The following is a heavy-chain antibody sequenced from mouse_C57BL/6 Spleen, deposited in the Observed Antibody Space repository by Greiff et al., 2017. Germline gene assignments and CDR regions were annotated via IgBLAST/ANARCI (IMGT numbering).Heavy chain of an antibody. J-gene: IGHJ4*01. CDR3: ARGRYPHYYAMDY. D-gene: IGHD5-1-1*01. CDR2: IDPSDSYT. Sequence: QVQLQQPGAELVRPGTSVKLSCKASGYTFTSYWMHWVKQRPGQGLEWIGVIDPSDSYTNYNQKFKGKATLTVDTSSSTAYMQRSSLTSEDSAVYYCARGRYPHYYAMDYWGQGTSVTVSS. CDR1: GYTFTSYW. V-gene: IGHV1-59*01.